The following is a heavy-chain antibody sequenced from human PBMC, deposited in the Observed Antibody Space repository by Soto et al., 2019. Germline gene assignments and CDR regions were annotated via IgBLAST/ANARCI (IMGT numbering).Heavy chain of an antibody. J-gene: IGHJ5*02. V-gene: IGHV2-5*02. CDR2: IYWDDDK. D-gene: IGHD3-22*01. Sequence: EWLALIYWDDDKRYSPSLKSRLTITKDTSKNQVVLTMTNMDPVDTATYYCAHSGLTEWFDPWGQGTLVTVSS. CDR3: AHSGLTEWFDP.